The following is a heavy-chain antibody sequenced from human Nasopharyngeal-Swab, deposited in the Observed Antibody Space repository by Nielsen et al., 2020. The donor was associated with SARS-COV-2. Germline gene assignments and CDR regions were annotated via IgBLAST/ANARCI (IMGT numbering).Heavy chain of an antibody. J-gene: IGHJ4*02. CDR2: ISSSSSYT. CDR1: GFTFSDYY. CDR3: ARSTSSSWYRPLDY. Sequence: GGSLRLSCAASGFTFSDYYMSWIRQAPGKGLEGVSYISSSSSYTDYADSVKGRFTISRDNAKNSLYLQMDNLRAEDTAVYYCARSTSSSWYRPLDYWGQGTLV. V-gene: IGHV3-11*03. D-gene: IGHD6-13*01.